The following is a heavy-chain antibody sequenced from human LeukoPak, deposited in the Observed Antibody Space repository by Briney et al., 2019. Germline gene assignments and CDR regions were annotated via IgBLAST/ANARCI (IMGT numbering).Heavy chain of an antibody. CDR1: GGSFSGYY. D-gene: IGHD2-2*03. CDR3: ARVSLGFRKYDY. CDR2: INHSGST. J-gene: IGHJ4*02. V-gene: IGHV4-34*01. Sequence: SETLSLTCAVYGGSFSGYYWSWIRQPPGKGLEWIGEINHSGSTNYNPSLESRVTISVDTSKNQFSLKLSSVTAADTAVYYCARVSLGFRKYDYWGQGTLATVSS.